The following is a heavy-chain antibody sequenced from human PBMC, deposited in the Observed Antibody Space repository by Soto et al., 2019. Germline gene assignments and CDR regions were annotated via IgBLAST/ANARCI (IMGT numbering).Heavy chain of an antibody. CDR2: INPNSGST. D-gene: IGHD3-3*01. J-gene: IGHJ4*02. CDR1: GYTFAGYY. CDR3: ARAKDYDFWSGYYITDF. V-gene: IGHV1-2*04. Sequence: ASVKVSCKASGYTFAGYYMHWVRQAPGQGLEWMGWINPNSGSTNYAQKFQGWVTMTRDTSTSTAYMELRSLRSDDTAVYYCARAKDYDFWSGYYITDFWGQGTLVTVSS.